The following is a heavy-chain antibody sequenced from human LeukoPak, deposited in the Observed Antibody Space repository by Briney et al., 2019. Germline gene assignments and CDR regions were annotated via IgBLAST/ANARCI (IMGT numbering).Heavy chain of an antibody. CDR1: GFTVSSKY. Sequence: GVSLRLSCAASGFTVSSKYMNWVRQAPGKGLEWVSVIYTDGSTYYADSVRARFSIPRDDSKNTLSLQMNSLRAEDTAVYYCARWHYRNIPGWGQGTLVTVSS. J-gene: IGHJ4*02. D-gene: IGHD1/OR15-1a*01. V-gene: IGHV3-66*01. CDR2: IYTDGST. CDR3: ARWHYRNIPG.